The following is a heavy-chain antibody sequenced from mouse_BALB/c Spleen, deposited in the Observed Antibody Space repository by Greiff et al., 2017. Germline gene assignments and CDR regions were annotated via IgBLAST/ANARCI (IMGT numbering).Heavy chain of an antibody. J-gene: IGHJ2*01. CDR1: GYTFTDYY. CDR2: IYPGSGNT. V-gene: IGHV1-77*01. D-gene: IGHD2-14*01. CDR3: ARGVPGFDY. Sequence: QVQLKQSGAELARPGASVKLSCKASGYTFTDYYINWVKQRTGQGLEWIGEIYPGSGNTYYNEKFKGKATLTADKSSSTAYMQLSSLTSEDSAVYFCARGVPGFDYWGQGTTLTVSS.